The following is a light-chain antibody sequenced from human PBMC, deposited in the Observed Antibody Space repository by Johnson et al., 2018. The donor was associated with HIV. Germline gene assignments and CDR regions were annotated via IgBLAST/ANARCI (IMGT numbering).Light chain of an antibody. J-gene: IGLJ1*01. CDR2: DND. V-gene: IGLV1-51*01. Sequence: QSVLTQPPSVSAAPGQKVTISCSGSSSNIGNNYVSWYQQLPGAAPKLLIFDNDKRPSGIPDRFSGSKSGTSATLGITGLQTGDEADYYCETWDSSLSGVFGTATKVTVL. CDR3: ETWDSSLSGV. CDR1: SSNIGNNY.